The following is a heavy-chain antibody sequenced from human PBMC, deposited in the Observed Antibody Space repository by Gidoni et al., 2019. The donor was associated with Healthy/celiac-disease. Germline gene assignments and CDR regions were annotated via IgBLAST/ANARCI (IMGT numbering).Heavy chain of an antibody. V-gene: IGHV1-18*01. CDR2: ISAYNGNT. Sequence: QVQLVQSGAEVKKPGASVKVSCKASGYTFTSSGISWVRQAPGQGLEWMGWISAYNGNTNYAQKLQGRVTMTTDTSTSTAYMELRSLRSDDTAVYYCARDQGATRLAAFWAFDIWGQGTMVTVSS. CDR1: GYTFTSSG. CDR3: ARDQGATRLAAFWAFDI. D-gene: IGHD1-26*01. J-gene: IGHJ3*02.